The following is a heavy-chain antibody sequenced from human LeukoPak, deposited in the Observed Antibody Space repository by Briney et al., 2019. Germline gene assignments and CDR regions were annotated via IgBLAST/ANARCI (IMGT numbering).Heavy chain of an antibody. Sequence: ASVKVSCKASGYTFTSYYMHWVRQAPGQGLEWMGIINPSGGSTSYAQKFQGRVTMTRDTSISTAYMELSRLRSDDTAVYYCARDAPRIYCSGGSCPQAYWGQGTLVTVSS. CDR3: ARDAPRIYCSGGSCPQAY. J-gene: IGHJ4*02. D-gene: IGHD2-15*01. CDR1: GYTFTSYY. CDR2: INPSGGST. V-gene: IGHV1-46*01.